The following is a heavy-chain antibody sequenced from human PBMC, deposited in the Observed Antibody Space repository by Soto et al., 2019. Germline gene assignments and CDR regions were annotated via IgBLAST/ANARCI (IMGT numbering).Heavy chain of an antibody. CDR3: AKGIQSIAARRGWFDY. J-gene: IGHJ4*02. V-gene: IGHV3-23*01. CDR1: GFTFSSYA. D-gene: IGHD6-6*01. Sequence: PGGSLILSCAASGFTFSSYAMSWVRQAPGKGLEWVSAISGSGGSTYYADSVKGRFTISRDNSKNTLYLQMNSLRAEDTAVYYCAKGIQSIAARRGWFDYWGQGTLVTVSS. CDR2: ISGSGGST.